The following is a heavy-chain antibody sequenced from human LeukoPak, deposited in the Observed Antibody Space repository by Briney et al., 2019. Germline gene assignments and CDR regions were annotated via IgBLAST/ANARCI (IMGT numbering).Heavy chain of an antibody. CDR2: ISYDGSNK. CDR1: GFTFSSYA. CDR3: ARAYYDFWSGYCDY. D-gene: IGHD3-3*01. J-gene: IGHJ4*02. Sequence: GRSLRLSCAASGFTFSSYAMHWVRQAPGKGLEWVADISYDGSNKYYADSVKGRFTISRDNSKNTLYLQMNSLRAEDTAVYYCARAYYDFWSGYCDYWGQGTLVTVSS. V-gene: IGHV3-30*04.